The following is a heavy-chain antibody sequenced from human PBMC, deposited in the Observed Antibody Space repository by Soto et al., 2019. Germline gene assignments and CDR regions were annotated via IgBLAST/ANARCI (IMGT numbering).Heavy chain of an antibody. CDR3: ARQAYYDFWSGYSFGLDP. CDR2: IYYSGGT. Sequence: PSETLSLTCTVSGGSIISSSYYFCCIRQPPWKGLELIGSIYYSGGTYYNPSLKSRVTISVDTSKNQFSLKLSSVTAADTAVYYCARQAYYDFWSGYSFGLDPWGQGTLVTVSS. CDR1: GGSIISSSYY. J-gene: IGHJ5*02. D-gene: IGHD3-3*01. V-gene: IGHV4-39*01.